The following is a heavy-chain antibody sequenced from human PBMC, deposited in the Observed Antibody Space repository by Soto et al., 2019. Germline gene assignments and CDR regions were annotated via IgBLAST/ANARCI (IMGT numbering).Heavy chain of an antibody. V-gene: IGHV3-53*01. CDR1: GFTVNSNY. J-gene: IGHJ3*01. CDR3: TSRLYYYNRVAFDV. D-gene: IGHD3-22*01. Sequence: EVQLVESGGGLIQPGGSLRLSCAASGFTVNSNYMSWVRQAPGKGLEWVSVIYSGGSTYYADSVKGRFIISRDNSHNTVFLQMNSLRDEDTAIYYCTSRLYYYNRVAFDVWGQGTMVTVSS. CDR2: IYSGGST.